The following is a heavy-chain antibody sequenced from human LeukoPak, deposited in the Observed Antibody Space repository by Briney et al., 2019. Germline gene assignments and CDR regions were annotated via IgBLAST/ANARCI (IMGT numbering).Heavy chain of an antibody. CDR1: GYSFTNYR. Sequence: GESLQISCKGSGYSFTNYRIVWVRQMPGKGLEWMGIIYPGDSDTSYSPSFQGQVTISADKSISTAYLQWSSLKASDTAMYYCARHWNSNPDYWGQGTLVTVSS. J-gene: IGHJ4*02. D-gene: IGHD4-11*01. V-gene: IGHV5-51*01. CDR2: IYPGDSDT. CDR3: ARHWNSNPDY.